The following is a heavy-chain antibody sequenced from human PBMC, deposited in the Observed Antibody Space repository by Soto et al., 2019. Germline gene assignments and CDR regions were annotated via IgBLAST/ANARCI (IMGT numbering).Heavy chain of an antibody. Sequence: GGSLRLSCAASGFTFSSYAMSWVRQAPGKGLEWVSAISGSGGSTNYADSVKGRFTISRDNSKNTLYLQMNSLRAEDTAVYYCAKVGRRGELFDLRGYYYYGMDVWGQGTTVTVSS. J-gene: IGHJ6*02. CDR2: ISGSGGST. CDR1: GFTFSSYA. D-gene: IGHD3-10*01. CDR3: AKVGRRGELFDLRGYYYYGMDV. V-gene: IGHV3-23*01.